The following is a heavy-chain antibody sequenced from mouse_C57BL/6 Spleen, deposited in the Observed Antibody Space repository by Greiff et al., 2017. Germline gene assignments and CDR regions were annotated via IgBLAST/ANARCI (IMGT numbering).Heavy chain of an antibody. Sequence: QVQLQQSGAELVRPGASVTLSCKASGYTFTDYEMHWVKQTPVHGLEWIGAIDPETGGTAYNQKFKGKAILTADKSSSTAYMELRSLTSEDSAVYYCTRRSYYSNYMFAYWGQEALVTVSA. V-gene: IGHV1-15*01. D-gene: IGHD2-5*01. CDR3: TRRSYYSNYMFAY. J-gene: IGHJ3*01. CDR1: GYTFTDYE. CDR2: IDPETGGT.